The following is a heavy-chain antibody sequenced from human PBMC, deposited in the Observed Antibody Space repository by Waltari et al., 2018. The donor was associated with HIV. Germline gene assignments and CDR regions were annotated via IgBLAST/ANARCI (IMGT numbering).Heavy chain of an antibody. D-gene: IGHD2-2*01. V-gene: IGHV1-2*02. CDR3: ARGGASTTPRDYNYYGLDV. J-gene: IGHJ6*02. CDR1: GYTFTDNY. Sequence: QVELVQSGAEGKKPGASVKVSCKASGYTFTDNYIHWVRQAPGHGLEWMGWINPKSGGTKHAQKFQGRVTMTRDTSMSTVYMEVSRLTSDDTAVYYCARGGASTTPRDYNYYGLDVWGQGTTVTVSS. CDR2: INPKSGGT.